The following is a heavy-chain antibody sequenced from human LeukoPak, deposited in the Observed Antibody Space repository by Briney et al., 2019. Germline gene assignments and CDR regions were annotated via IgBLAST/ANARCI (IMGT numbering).Heavy chain of an antibody. CDR2: IFPGDSET. V-gene: IGHV5-51*01. Sequence: GESLKISCKASGYGFNAYWIAWVRQMPGKGLEWMGIIFPGDSETRYSPSFQGQVTISADKSTSTAYLQWSSLKASDTAMYYCARGGTYGLDWGQGTLVTVSS. CDR3: ARGGTYGLD. CDR1: GYGFNAYW. J-gene: IGHJ4*02. D-gene: IGHD4-17*01.